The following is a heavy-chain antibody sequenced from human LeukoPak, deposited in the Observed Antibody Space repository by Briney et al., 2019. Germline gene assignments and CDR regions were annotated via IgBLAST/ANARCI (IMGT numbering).Heavy chain of an antibody. CDR1: GITLNIFA. V-gene: IGHV3-30*02. CDR3: ASEFEQLVLDH. D-gene: IGHD6-13*01. CDR2: IRNDGSKK. J-gene: IGHJ4*02. Sequence: GGSLRLSCAASGITLNIFAMHWVRQAPGKGPEWVSFIRNDGSKKYYADSVRGRFTISRDNSKDTLYLQMDSLRVEDTSVYYCASEFEQLVLDHWGQGTLVTVSS.